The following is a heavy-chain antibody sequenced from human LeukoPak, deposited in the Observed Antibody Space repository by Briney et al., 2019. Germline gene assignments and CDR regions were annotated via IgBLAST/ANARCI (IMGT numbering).Heavy chain of an antibody. D-gene: IGHD2-8*01. CDR2: VYKTGTT. CDR3: ARLIVGCTDGVCYKGHLY. CDR1: RDYIRHIDYY. J-gene: IGHJ4*02. Sequence: SETLSLTSSVSRDYIRHIDYYWVWIRQPPGRGLEWIGNVYKTGTTSYSPSLSSRVAMSIDTSKSQFSLRVTSVTAADTAVYYCARLIVGCTDGVCYKGHLYWGQGTLVTVSS. V-gene: IGHV4-39*07.